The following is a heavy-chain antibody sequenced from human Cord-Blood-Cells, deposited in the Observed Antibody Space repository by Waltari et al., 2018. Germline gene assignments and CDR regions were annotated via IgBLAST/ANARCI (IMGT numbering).Heavy chain of an antibody. Sequence: QVQLQQWGAGLLKPSETLSLTCAVYGGSFSGYYWSWIRQPPGKGLEWIGETNHSGSTNSNPSLKSRVTISVDTSKNQFSLKLSSVTAADTAVYYCARVAGLGDAFDIWGQGTMVTVSS. CDR1: GGSFSGYY. CDR3: ARVAGLGDAFDI. J-gene: IGHJ3*02. D-gene: IGHD3-16*01. CDR2: TNHSGST. V-gene: IGHV4-34*01.